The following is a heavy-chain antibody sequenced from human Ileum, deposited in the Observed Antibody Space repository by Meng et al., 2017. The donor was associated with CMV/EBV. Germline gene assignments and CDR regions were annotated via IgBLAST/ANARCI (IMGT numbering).Heavy chain of an antibody. CDR3: ARRRWGSSGASDH. CDR1: DGSISTFY. V-gene: IGHV4-59*01. Sequence: SETLSLTCTVSDGSISTFYWGWFRQPPGKGLEWIGDVYYSGSTNYNPVLQSRVTMSVDTSKNQFSLKLRSVTAADTAVYYCARRRWGSSGASDHWAQGTLVTVSS. D-gene: IGHD6-19*01. J-gene: IGHJ4*02. CDR2: VYYSGST.